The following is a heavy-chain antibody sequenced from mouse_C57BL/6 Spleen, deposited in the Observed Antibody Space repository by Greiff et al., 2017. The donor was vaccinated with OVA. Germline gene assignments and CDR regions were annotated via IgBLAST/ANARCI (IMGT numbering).Heavy chain of an antibody. CDR2: SRNKANDYTT. CDR3: ARAVGSSYDWYFDV. D-gene: IGHD1-1*01. Sequence: EVKVVESGGGLVQSGRSLRLSCATSGFTFSDFYMEWVRQAPGKGLEWIAASRNKANDYTTEYSASVKGRFIVSRDTSQSILYLQMNALRAEDTAIYYCARAVGSSYDWYFDVWGTGTTVTVSS. V-gene: IGHV7-1*01. J-gene: IGHJ1*03. CDR1: GFTFSDFY.